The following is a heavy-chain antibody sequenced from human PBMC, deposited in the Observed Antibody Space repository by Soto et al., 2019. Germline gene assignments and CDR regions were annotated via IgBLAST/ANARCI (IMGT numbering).Heavy chain of an antibody. CDR3: ARAGGGMAPKTYYYYYGMDV. CDR1: GYSFTSYW. CDR2: IYPGDSDT. D-gene: IGHD6-13*01. Sequence: PGESLKISCKGSGYSFTSYWIGWVRQMPGKGLELMGIIYPGDSDTRYSPSFQGQVTISADKSIRTAHLQWSSLKASDTAMYYCARAGGGMAPKTYYYYYGMDVWGQGTTVTVSS. V-gene: IGHV5-51*01. J-gene: IGHJ6*02.